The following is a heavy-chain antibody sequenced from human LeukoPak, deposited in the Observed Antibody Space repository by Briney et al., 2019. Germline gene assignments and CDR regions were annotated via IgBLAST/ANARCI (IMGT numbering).Heavy chain of an antibody. CDR2: IKQDGSEK. CDR3: ARGQTTMTN. CDR1: GFTFSSYW. V-gene: IGHV3-7*03. J-gene: IGHJ4*02. Sequence: PGGSLRLSCAASGFTFSSYWMSWVRQAPGKGLEWVANIKQDGSEKYYVDSVKGRFAISRDNAKNSLYLQMNSLRAEDTAAYFCARGQTTMTNWGQGTLVTVSS. D-gene: IGHD4-17*01.